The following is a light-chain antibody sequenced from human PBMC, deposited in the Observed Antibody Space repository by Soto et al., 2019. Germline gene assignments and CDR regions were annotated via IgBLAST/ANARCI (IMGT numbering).Light chain of an antibody. J-gene: IGKJ4*01. V-gene: IGKV1-5*03. Sequence: DIQMTQSPSTLSASVGDRVTITCRASHSISNWLAWYQQKPGKAPKLLISKASSLKSGVPSRFSGSGSGTEFTLTISSLQPDDSATYYCQQYNTFLTFGGGTKVEIK. CDR1: HSISNW. CDR3: QQYNTFLT. CDR2: KAS.